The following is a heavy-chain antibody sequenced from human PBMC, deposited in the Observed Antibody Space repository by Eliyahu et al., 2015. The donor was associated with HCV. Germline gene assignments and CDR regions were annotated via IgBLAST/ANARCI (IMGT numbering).Heavy chain of an antibody. Sequence: QVQLQQWGAGLLKPSETLSLTCAVYGXSFSGYYWSWIRQPPGKGLEWIGEIXHSGSTNYNPSLKSRVTISVDTSKNQFSLKLSSVTAADTAVYYCAEGVVTANYHLYFQHWGQGTLVTVSS. CDR2: IXHSGST. V-gene: IGHV4-34*01. D-gene: IGHD2-21*02. CDR1: GXSFSGYY. CDR3: AEGVVTANYHLYFQH. J-gene: IGHJ1*01.